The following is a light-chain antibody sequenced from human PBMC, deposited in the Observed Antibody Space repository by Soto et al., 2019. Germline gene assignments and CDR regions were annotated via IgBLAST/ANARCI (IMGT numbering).Light chain of an antibody. J-gene: IGKJ1*01. V-gene: IGKV3-20*01. CDR1: QSVSRY. Sequence: EIVVTQSPVTLSLSPGERATLSCRASQSVSRYLAWYQQKPDQAPRLLIYDAFNRATGIPDRFSGTGSGTDFTLTISRLEPEDFAVYYCQQYGSSPWTFGQGTKVDIK. CDR2: DAF. CDR3: QQYGSSPWT.